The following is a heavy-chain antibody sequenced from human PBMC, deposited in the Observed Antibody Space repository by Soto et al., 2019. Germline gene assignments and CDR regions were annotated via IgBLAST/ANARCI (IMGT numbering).Heavy chain of an antibody. J-gene: IGHJ5*02. CDR1: GFTFDDYG. V-gene: IGHV3-20*01. Sequence: GGSLRLSCAASGFTFDDYGMSWVRQAPGKGLEWVSGINWNGGSTGYADSVKGRFTISRDNAKNSLYLQMNSLRAEDTALYHCARIPDCSSTSCYWFDPWGQGTLVTVSS. CDR3: ARIPDCSSTSCYWFDP. CDR2: INWNGGST. D-gene: IGHD2-2*01.